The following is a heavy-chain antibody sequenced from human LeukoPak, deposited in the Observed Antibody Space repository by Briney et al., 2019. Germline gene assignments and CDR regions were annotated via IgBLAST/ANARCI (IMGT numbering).Heavy chain of an antibody. V-gene: IGHV1-18*01. CDR3: ARLKPTQGSRLRHTEMYYFDY. J-gene: IGHJ4*02. CDR2: ISAYNGNT. D-gene: IGHD4-17*01. CDR1: GYTFTSYG. Sequence: ASVKVSCKASGYTFTSYGISWVRQAPGQGLEWMGWISAYNGNTSYAQKLQGRVTMTTDTSTSTAYMELRSLRSDDTAVYYCARLKPTQGSRLRHTEMYYFDYWGQGTLVTVSS.